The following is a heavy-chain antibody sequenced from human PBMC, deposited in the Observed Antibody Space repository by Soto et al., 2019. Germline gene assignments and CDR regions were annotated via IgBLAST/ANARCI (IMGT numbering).Heavy chain of an antibody. CDR2: ISSIGST. CDR3: ARGLVIRPYYYHGMDV. D-gene: IGHD3-9*01. CDR1: GGSISSGDYF. J-gene: IGHJ6*02. V-gene: IGHV4-30-4*01. Sequence: QVQLQESGPGLVKPSQTLSLTCTVSGGSISSGDYFWSWIRQSPGKGLEWIGYISSIGSTYYNPSLKSRVSVTRDTSKSQFSLKLSYVTTTDTAVYYCARGLVIRPYYYHGMDVWGQGTTVTVSS.